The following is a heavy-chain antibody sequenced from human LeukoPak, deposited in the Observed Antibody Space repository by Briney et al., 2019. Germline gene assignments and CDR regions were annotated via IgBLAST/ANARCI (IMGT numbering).Heavy chain of an antibody. CDR3: ASDRGWLQFDY. CDR1: GFSFSSYW. J-gene: IGHJ4*02. V-gene: IGHV3-7*01. CDR2: IKEDGSEK. Sequence: PGGSLRLSCAASGFSFSSYWISWARQAPGKGLEWVANIKEDGSEKYYVDSVKGRFTISRDNVKNSLYLQMNSLRAEDTAVYYCASDRGWLQFDYWGQGTLVTVSS. D-gene: IGHD5-24*01.